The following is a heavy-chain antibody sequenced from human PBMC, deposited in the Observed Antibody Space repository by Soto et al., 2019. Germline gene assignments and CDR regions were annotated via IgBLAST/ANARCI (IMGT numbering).Heavy chain of an antibody. CDR3: ARDLRYSGYDYYYGMDV. CDR2: SSAYNGNT. V-gene: IGHV1-18*01. D-gene: IGHD5-12*01. CDR1: GYTFTSHG. J-gene: IGHJ6*02. Sequence: ASVKVSCKASGYTFTSHGISWVRQAPGQGLEWMGWSSAYNGNTNYAQKLQGRVTMTTDTSTSTAYMELRSLRSDDTAVYYCARDLRYSGYDYYYGMDVWGQGTTVTVS.